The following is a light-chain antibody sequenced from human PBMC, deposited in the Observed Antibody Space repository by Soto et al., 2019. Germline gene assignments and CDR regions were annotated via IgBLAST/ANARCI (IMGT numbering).Light chain of an antibody. CDR3: SSYTGTSTLV. CDR2: EVS. V-gene: IGLV2-14*01. Sequence: QSALSQPASVSGSPGQSITISCAGTSSDVGGYNYVSWYQQHPGKALKLMISEVSNRPSGVSNRFSGSKSGNTASLTISGLQAEDEADYYCSSYTGTSTLVFGGGTKLTVL. J-gene: IGLJ3*02. CDR1: SSDVGGYNY.